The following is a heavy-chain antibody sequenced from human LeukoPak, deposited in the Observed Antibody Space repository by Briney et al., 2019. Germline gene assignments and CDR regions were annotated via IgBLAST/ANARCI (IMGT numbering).Heavy chain of an antibody. CDR1: GGTFSSYA. V-gene: IGHV1-69*04. Sequence: GASVKVSCKASGGTFSSYAISWVRQAPGQGLEWMGRIIPILGIANYAQKFQGRVTITADKSTSTAYMELSSLRSEDTAVYYCARGTTTTYYYYGMDVWGQGTTVTVS. CDR2: IIPILGIA. J-gene: IGHJ6*02. CDR3: ARGTTTTYYYYGMDV. D-gene: IGHD1-7*01.